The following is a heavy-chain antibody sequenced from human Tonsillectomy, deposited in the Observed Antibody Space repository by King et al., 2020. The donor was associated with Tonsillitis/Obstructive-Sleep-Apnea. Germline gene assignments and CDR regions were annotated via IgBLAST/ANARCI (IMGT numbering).Heavy chain of an antibody. V-gene: IGHV1-69*01. J-gene: IGHJ4*02. CDR2: IIPIFDTA. D-gene: IGHD3-22*01. Sequence: QVQLVESGAEVKKPGSSVKVSCKASGGTFSTYAITWVRQAPGQGLEWMGGIIPIFDTANYAQKFQGRVTITADESTSTAYMELSSLRSEDTAVYYCAGNYYDGTGYYGGYFDYWGQGTLVTVSS. CDR1: GGTFSTYA. CDR3: AGNYYDGTGYYGGYFDY.